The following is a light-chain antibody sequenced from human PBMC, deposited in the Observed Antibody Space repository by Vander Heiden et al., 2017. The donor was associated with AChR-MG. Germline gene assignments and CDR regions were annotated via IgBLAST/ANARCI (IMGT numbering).Light chain of an antibody. CDR1: SSNIGSNT. CDR2: SNN. V-gene: IGLV1-44*01. Sequence: QSVLTQPPSASGTPGQRVTISCSGSSSNIGSNTVNWYQQLQGTAPKLLIYSNNKRPSGVPDRFSGSKSGTSASLAISGLQSEDEGDYYCAAWDDSRNGWVFGGGTKLTVL. CDR3: AAWDDSRNGWV. J-gene: IGLJ3*02.